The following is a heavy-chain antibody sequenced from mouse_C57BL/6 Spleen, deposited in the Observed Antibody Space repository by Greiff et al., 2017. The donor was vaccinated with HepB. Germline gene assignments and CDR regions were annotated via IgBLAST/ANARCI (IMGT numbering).Heavy chain of an antibody. J-gene: IGHJ3*01. V-gene: IGHV1-80*01. CDR2: IYPGDGDT. D-gene: IGHD3-2*02. Sequence: QVQLKESGAELVKPGASVKISCKASGYAFSSYWMNWVKQRPGKGLEWIGQIYPGDGDTNYNGKFKGKATLTADKSSSTAYMQLSSLTSEDSAVYCCARDSSGLPFAYWGQGTLVTVSA. CDR3: ARDSSGLPFAY. CDR1: GYAFSSYW.